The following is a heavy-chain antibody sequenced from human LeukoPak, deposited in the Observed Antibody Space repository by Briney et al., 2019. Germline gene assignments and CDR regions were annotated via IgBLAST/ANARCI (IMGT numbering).Heavy chain of an antibody. V-gene: IGHV3-23*01. CDR3: AKDASVVVAASETDY. CDR2: ISGSGGST. Sequence: GGSLRLSCAASGFTFSSYAMSWVRQAPGKGLEWVSAISGSGGSTYYADSVKGRFTISRDNSKNTLYLQMNSLRAKDTAVYYCAKDASVVVAASETDYWGQGTLVTVSS. CDR1: GFTFSSYA. D-gene: IGHD2-15*01. J-gene: IGHJ4*02.